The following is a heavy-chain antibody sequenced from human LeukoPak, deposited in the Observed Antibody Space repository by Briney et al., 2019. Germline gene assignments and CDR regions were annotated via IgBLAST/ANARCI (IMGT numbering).Heavy chain of an antibody. CDR2: IWYDGTNK. CDR1: GYTFSNFG. Sequence: GGSLRLSCVASGYTFSNFGIHWVRQAPGKGLEWVACIWYDGTNKFYADSVKGRFTISRDNSKNTLYLQMNSLRAEDTAVYYCAKEHSSGWYTDIPYPTDYWGQGTLVTVSS. V-gene: IGHV3-30*02. D-gene: IGHD6-19*01. J-gene: IGHJ4*02. CDR3: AKEHSSGWYTDIPYPTDY.